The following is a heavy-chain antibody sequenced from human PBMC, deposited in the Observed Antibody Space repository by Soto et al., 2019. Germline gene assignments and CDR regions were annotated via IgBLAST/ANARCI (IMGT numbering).Heavy chain of an antibody. CDR3: ARGTRDYFDTTGPGYGMDV. V-gene: IGHV4-30-4*01. CDR1: GDSISDVDYY. J-gene: IGHJ6*02. D-gene: IGHD3-22*01. Sequence: QVQLQESGPGLVKPSQTLSLTCTVSGDSISDVDYYWSWVRQTPREGLEWIGAFYDSGTSYYSPSLKSRMTISVYSSKNQFSLTLTSVTDADTAVYYCARGTRDYFDTTGPGYGMDVWGQGTTVTVSS. CDR2: FYDSGTS.